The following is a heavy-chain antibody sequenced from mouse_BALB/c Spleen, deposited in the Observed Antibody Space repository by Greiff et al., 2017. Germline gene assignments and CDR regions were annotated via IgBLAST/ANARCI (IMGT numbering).Heavy chain of an antibody. CDR2: IYPGDGST. CDR3: ARGTEGYYFDY. V-gene: IGHV1-54*01. D-gene: IGHD3-3*01. J-gene: IGHJ2*01. Sequence: QVQLQQSGAELVRPGTSVKVSCKASGYAFTNYLIEWVKQRPGQGLEWIGWIYPGDGSTKYNEKFKGKATLTADKSSSTAYMQLSSLTSENSAVYFCARGTEGYYFDYWGQGTTLTVSS. CDR1: GYAFTNYL.